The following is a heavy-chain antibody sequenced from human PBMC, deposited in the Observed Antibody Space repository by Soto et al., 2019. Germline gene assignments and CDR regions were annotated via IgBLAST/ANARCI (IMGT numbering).Heavy chain of an antibody. J-gene: IGHJ4*02. CDR1: GYTFTSYY. CDR3: ARDAPAKYCSGGSCYSDPARIQFDY. D-gene: IGHD2-15*01. Sequence: ASVKVSCKASGYTFTSYYMHWVRQAPGQGLEWMGWINAGNGNTKYSQKFQGRVTITRDTSASTAYMELSSLRSEDTAVYYCARDAPAKYCSGGSCYSDPARIQFDYWGQGTLVTVSS. V-gene: IGHV1-3*01. CDR2: INAGNGNT.